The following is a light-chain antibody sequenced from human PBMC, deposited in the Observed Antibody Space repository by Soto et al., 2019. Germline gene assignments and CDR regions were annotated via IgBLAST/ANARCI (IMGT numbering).Light chain of an antibody. V-gene: IGKV1D-12*01. CDR3: QQTKTFPFT. CDR1: QGISSW. CDR2: AAS. J-gene: IGKJ4*01. Sequence: DIQMTQSPSSVSASVGVRVTITCRASQGISSWLAWYQQKPGKAPNLLISAASSLQSGVPSRFSGSGSGTDFTLTISSLQPEDFATYHCQQTKTFPFTFGGGTKVEIK.